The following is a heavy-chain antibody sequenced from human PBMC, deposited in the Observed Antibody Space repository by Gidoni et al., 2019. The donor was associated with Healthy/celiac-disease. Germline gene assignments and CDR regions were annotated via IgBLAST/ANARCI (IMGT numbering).Heavy chain of an antibody. V-gene: IGHV4-59*01. CDR3: ARGPPIPQLYLFDY. Sequence: QVQLQESGPGLVKPSETLSLTCTVSGGSISSYYWSWSRQPPGKGLEWIGYIYYSGSTNYNPSLKSRVTISVDTSKNQFSLKLSSVTAADTAVYYCARGPPIPQLYLFDYWGQGTLVTVSS. D-gene: IGHD3-10*01. J-gene: IGHJ4*02. CDR1: GGSISSYY. CDR2: IYYSGST.